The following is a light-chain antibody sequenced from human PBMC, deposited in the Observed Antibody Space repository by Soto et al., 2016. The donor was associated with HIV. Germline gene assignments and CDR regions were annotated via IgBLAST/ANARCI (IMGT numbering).Light chain of an antibody. CDR1: QSISTY. CDR3: QQSYSDPTWT. J-gene: IGKJ1*01. CDR2: AAS. V-gene: IGKV1-39*01. Sequence: DIQMTQSPSSLSASVGDRVTITCRASQSISTYLNWYQQKPGKAPKLLIYAASTLQSGVPSRFGGSGSGTDFTLTISSLQPEDFATYYCQQSYSDPTWTFGQGTKAEIK.